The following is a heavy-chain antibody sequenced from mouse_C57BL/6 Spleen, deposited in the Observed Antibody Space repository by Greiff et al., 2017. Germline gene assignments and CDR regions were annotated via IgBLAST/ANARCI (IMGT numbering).Heavy chain of an antibody. CDR3: ARSSYYYGSSPLYFDV. CDR1: GYTFTGYW. Sequence: QVQLQQSGAELMKPGASVKLSCKATGYTFTGYWIEWIGEILPGSGSTNYNEKFKGKATFTADTSSNTAYMQLSSLTTEDSAIYYCARSSYYYGSSPLYFDVWGTGTTVTVSS. D-gene: IGHD1-1*01. V-gene: IGHV1-9*01. J-gene: IGHJ1*03. CDR2: ILPGSGST.